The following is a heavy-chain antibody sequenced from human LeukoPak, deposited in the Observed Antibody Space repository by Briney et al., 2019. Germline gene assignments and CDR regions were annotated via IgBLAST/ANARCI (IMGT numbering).Heavy chain of an antibody. CDR1: GFTFSSYS. Sequence: GGSLRLSCAGSGFTFSSYSMNWVRQAPGKGLEWVSYISSSSSTMYYADSVKGRFAIYRDNAKNSLYVQMNSLRDEDTAVYYCARDGYGSGWFVGWGQGTLVTVSS. CDR2: ISSSSSTM. CDR3: ARDGYGSGWFVG. J-gene: IGHJ5*02. V-gene: IGHV3-48*02. D-gene: IGHD2-15*01.